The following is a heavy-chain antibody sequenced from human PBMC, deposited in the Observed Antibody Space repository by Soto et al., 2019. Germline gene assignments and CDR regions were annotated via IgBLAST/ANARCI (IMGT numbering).Heavy chain of an antibody. CDR3: ARGRLEAAAGNSDFDY. CDR2: INPSDGST. Sequence: ASVKVSCKASGYSFTSHYMHWVRQAPGQGLEWMGIINPSDGSTTYAQKFQGRVTMTRDTSTSTLYMELSSLRSEDTAVYYCARGRLEAAAGNSDFDYWRQRTLVTVSS. D-gene: IGHD6-13*01. J-gene: IGHJ4*02. CDR1: GYSFTSHY. V-gene: IGHV1-46*01.